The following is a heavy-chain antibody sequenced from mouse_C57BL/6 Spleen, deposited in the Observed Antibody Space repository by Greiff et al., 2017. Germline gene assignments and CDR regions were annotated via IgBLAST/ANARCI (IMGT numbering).Heavy chain of an antibody. Sequence: QVQLQQPGAELVKPGASVKLSCKASGYTFTSYWMHWVKQRPGRGLEWIGRIDPNSGGTKYNEKFKSKATLTVDTPASTAYMQLSSLTSEDSAVYYCARGPYDYHDYWGQGTTLTVSS. V-gene: IGHV1-72*01. CDR1: GYTFTSYW. D-gene: IGHD2-4*01. CDR2: IDPNSGGT. J-gene: IGHJ2*01. CDR3: ARGPYDYHDY.